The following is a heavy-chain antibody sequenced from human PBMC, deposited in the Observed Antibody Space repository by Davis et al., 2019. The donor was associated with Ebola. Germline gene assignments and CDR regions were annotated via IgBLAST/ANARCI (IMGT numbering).Heavy chain of an antibody. CDR3: ARSYDDY. CDR1: GFTFSSYA. CDR2: ISSNGGST. Sequence: GESLKISCAASGFTFSSYAMHWVRQAPGKGLEYVSAISSNGGSTYYANSVKGRFTISRDNSKNTLYLQMGSLRAEDMAVYYCARSYDDYWGQGTLVTVSS. D-gene: IGHD1-26*01. J-gene: IGHJ4*02. V-gene: IGHV3-64*01.